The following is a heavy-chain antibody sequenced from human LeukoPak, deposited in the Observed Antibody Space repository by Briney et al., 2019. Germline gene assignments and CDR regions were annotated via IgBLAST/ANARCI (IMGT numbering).Heavy chain of an antibody. CDR3: ARGTYYYDSSGYPYFDY. CDR1: GGSFSGYY. CDR2: INHSGST. D-gene: IGHD3-22*01. J-gene: IGHJ4*02. Sequence: SETLSLICAVYGGSFSGYYWSWIRQPPGKGLEWIGEINHSGSTNYNPSLKSRVTISVDTSKNQFSLKLSSVTAADTAVYYCARGTYYYDSSGYPYFDYWGQGTLVTVSS. V-gene: IGHV4-34*01.